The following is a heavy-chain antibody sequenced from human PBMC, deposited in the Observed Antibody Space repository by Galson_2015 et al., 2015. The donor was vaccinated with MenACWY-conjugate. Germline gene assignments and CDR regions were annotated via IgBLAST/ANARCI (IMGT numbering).Heavy chain of an antibody. V-gene: IGHV1-3*01. J-gene: IGHJ3*02. D-gene: IGHD2-2*02. CDR2: IKVGNGNT. Sequence: SVKVSCKASGYTFTNYAMHWVRQAPGQSLEWMGWIKVGNGNTKYSQKFQGRVTITRDTSASTASMELSSLRSEDTAAYYCARDPSTHPLYDGFEIWGQGTMVTVSS. CDR3: ARDPSTHPLYDGFEI. CDR1: GYTFTNYA.